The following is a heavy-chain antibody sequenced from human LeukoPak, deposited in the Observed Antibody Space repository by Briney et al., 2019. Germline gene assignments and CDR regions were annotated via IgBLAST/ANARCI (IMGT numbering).Heavy chain of an antibody. D-gene: IGHD1-26*01. V-gene: IGHV3-7*01. CDR3: ARVWKWELLDY. CDR2: IKQDGSEK. J-gene: IGHJ4*02. CDR1: GFNFRAYW. Sequence: PGGSLRLSCTTSGFNFRAYWMSWVRQAPGKGLEWVANIKQDGSEKYYVDSVKGRFTISRDNAKNSLYLQMNSLRAEDTAVYYCARVWKWELLDYWGQGTLVTVSS.